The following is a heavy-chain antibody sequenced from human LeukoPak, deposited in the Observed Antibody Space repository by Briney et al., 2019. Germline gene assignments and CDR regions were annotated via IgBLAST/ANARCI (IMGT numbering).Heavy chain of an antibody. V-gene: IGHV3-21*01. CDR1: GFTFSSYG. CDR3: ARDGGATTEGYDAFDI. D-gene: IGHD1-26*01. CDR2: ISSSSTYI. Sequence: GGSLRLSCAASGFTFSSYGMNWVRQAPGKGLEWVSSISSSSTYIYYADSVKGRFTISRDNAKNSLFLQMHSLRADDTAVYYCARDGGATTEGYDAFDIWGQGTMVTVSS. J-gene: IGHJ3*02.